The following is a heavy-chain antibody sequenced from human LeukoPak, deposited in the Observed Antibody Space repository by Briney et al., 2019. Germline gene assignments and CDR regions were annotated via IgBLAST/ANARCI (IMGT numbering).Heavy chain of an antibody. CDR3: AKGGLVRGVFVRGGDAFDI. Sequence: GGSLRLSCTASGFTFGTYAMTWVRQAPGKGLEWVSVISGSGGSTYYADSVKGRFTISRDNSKNTLYLQMNRLRVEDTALYYCAKGGLVRGVFVRGGDAFDIWGQGTKITVSS. CDR2: ISGSGGST. CDR1: GFTFGTYA. V-gene: IGHV3-23*01. J-gene: IGHJ3*02. D-gene: IGHD3-10*01.